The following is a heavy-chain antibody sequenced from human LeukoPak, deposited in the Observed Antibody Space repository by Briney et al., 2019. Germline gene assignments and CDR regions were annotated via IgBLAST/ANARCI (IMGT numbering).Heavy chain of an antibody. J-gene: IGHJ4*02. CDR2: ISGSGGST. D-gene: IGHD6-19*01. Sequence: GGSLRLSCAASGFTLSSFAMTWVRQAPGKGLEWVSAISGSGGSTYYADSVKGRFTISRDNSKNTLYLQMNSLRAEDTAVYYCAKDSGWYGTPNYFDYWGQGTLVTVSS. CDR3: AKDSGWYGTPNYFDY. CDR1: GFTLSSFA. V-gene: IGHV3-23*01.